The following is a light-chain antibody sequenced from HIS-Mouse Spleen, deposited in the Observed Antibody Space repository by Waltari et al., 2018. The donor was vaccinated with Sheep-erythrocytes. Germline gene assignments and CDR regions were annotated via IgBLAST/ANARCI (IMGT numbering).Light chain of an antibody. CDR1: SSDVGGYNL. Sequence: QSALTQPRSVSGSPGQSVTISCTGTSSDVGGYNLVSWYQQHPGKAPKLMIYDSSKRPSGVSNRFSGSKSGNTASLTISGLQAEDEADYYCCSYAGSSTPWVFGGGTKLTVL. CDR2: DSS. J-gene: IGLJ3*02. CDR3: CSYAGSSTPWV. V-gene: IGLV2-23*01.